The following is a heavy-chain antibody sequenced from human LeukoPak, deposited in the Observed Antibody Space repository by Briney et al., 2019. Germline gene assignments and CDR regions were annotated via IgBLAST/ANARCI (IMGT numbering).Heavy chain of an antibody. CDR3: ASYYGDYSPYYYYYYMDV. CDR1: GGSISSYY. J-gene: IGHJ6*03. V-gene: IGHV4-59*01. D-gene: IGHD4-17*01. Sequence: SETLSLTCTVSGGSISSYYWSWIRQPPGKGLEWIGYIYYSGSTNYNPSLKSRVTISVDTSKNQFSLKLSSVTAADTAVYYCASYYGDYSPYYYYYYMDVWGKGTTVTVSS. CDR2: IYYSGST.